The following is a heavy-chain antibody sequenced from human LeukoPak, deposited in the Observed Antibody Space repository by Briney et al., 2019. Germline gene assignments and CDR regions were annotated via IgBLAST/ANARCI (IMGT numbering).Heavy chain of an antibody. CDR1: GFTFTNYY. CDR2: INPSGSST. D-gene: IGHD2-8*02. Sequence: GASVNVSCKASGFTFTNYYMHWMRQAPGQGLEWMGLINPSGSSTNYAQKFRGRVTMTRDTSTTTVYMELSSLRSEDTAVYYCAREETGGYFDYGGQGTLVTVSS. CDR3: AREETGGYFDY. V-gene: IGHV1-46*01. J-gene: IGHJ4*02.